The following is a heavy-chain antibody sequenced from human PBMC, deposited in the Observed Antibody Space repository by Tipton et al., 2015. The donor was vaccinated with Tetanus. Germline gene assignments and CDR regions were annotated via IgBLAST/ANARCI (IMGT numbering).Heavy chain of an antibody. V-gene: IGHV4-61*01. CDR1: GGSVSSGTYY. J-gene: IGHJ5*02. CDR2: IYYNGST. CDR3: ARHRELVWFGDLLSRTDHWFDP. Sequence: TLSLTCTVSGGSVSSGTYYWTWIRQPPGKGLEWIGDIYYNGSTNYNPSLKSRVTMSIDMSKNQFSLKLRSVTAADTAVYYCARHRELVWFGDLLSRTDHWFDPWGQGTLVTVSS. D-gene: IGHD3-10*01.